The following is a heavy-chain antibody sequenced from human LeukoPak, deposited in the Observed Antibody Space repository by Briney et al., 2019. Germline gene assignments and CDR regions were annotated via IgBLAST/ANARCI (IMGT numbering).Heavy chain of an antibody. CDR3: ARAQGSGSYSSSYYYYYMGV. CDR2: ISAYNGNT. CDR1: GYTFTSYG. V-gene: IGHV1-18*01. J-gene: IGHJ6*03. D-gene: IGHD1-26*01. Sequence: ASVKVSCKASGYTFTSYGISWVRQAPGQGLEWMGWISAYNGNTSYAQKLQGRVTMTTDTSTSTAYMELRSLRSDDTAVYYCARAQGSGSYSSSYYYYYMGVWGKGTTVTVSS.